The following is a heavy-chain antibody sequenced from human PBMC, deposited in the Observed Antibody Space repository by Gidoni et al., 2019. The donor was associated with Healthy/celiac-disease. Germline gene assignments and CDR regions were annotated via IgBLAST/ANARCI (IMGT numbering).Heavy chain of an antibody. V-gene: IGHV3-11*06. J-gene: IGHJ4*02. D-gene: IGHD3-10*01. CDR1: GFTFSDYY. Sequence: QVQLVEAGGGLVKPGGSLRLSCAASGFTFSDYYMSWIRQAPGKGLDLFSYISSSSSYTNYADPVKGRFTISRYNAKNSLYLQMHSLRAEDTAVYYCASLPWRRFGEWNPGYCGQGTLVTVSS. CDR2: ISSSSSYT. CDR3: ASLPWRRFGEWNPGY.